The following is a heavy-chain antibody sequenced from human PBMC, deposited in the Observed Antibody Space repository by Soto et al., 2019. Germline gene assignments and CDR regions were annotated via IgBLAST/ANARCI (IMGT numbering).Heavy chain of an antibody. CDR3: ARHHPKLRFLEWLSNFDY. CDR1: GGSISSSSYY. V-gene: IGHV4-39*01. D-gene: IGHD3-3*01. CDR2: IYYSGST. Sequence: SETLSLTCTVSGGSISSSSYYWGWIRQPPGKGLEWIGSIYYSGSTYYNPSLKSRVTISVDTSKNQFSLKLSSVTAADTAVYYCARHHPKLRFLEWLSNFDYWGQGTLVTVSS. J-gene: IGHJ4*02.